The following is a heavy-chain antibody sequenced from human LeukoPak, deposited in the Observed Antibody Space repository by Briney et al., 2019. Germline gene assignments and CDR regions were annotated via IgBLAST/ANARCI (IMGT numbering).Heavy chain of an antibody. D-gene: IGHD4-17*01. J-gene: IGHJ6*02. CDR3: AKAYDYYYYYGMDV. CDR2: ISYDGSNK. CDR1: GFTFSSYG. Sequence: QTGGSLRLSCAASGFTFSSYGMHWVRQAPGKGLEWVAVISYDGSNKYYADSVKGRFAISRDNSKNTLYLQMNSLRAEDTAVYYCAKAYDYYYYYGMDVWGQGTTVTVSS. V-gene: IGHV3-30*18.